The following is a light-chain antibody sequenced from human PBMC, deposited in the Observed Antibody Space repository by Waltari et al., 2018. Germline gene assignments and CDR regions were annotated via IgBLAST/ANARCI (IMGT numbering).Light chain of an antibody. CDR3: CSYAGSTTSLV. Sequence: QSALTQPASVSGSPGQSITISCTGTSHDVGNYNLVSWYQQHPGKAPKLMIYAVTKRPSGVSNRFSVSKSGNTASLTISGLQADDEADYHCCSYAGSTTSLVFGGGTKLTVL. CDR1: SHDVGNYNL. V-gene: IGLV2-23*02. J-gene: IGLJ2*01. CDR2: AVT.